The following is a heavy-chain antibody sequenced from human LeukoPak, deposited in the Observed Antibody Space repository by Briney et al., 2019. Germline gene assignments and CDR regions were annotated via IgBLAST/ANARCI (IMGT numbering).Heavy chain of an antibody. D-gene: IGHD5-12*01. CDR1: GFTFSDYW. CDR3: ARVGEDSGYDFPSPFDY. V-gene: IGHV3-7*01. Sequence: PGGSRRLSCEVTGFTFSDYWMSWVRQAPGEGLEWVANIKQDGSEKYYVDSVKGRFTISRDNAKNSLYLQMNSLRAEDTAVYYCARVGEDSGYDFPSPFDYWGQGTLVTVSS. CDR2: IKQDGSEK. J-gene: IGHJ4*02.